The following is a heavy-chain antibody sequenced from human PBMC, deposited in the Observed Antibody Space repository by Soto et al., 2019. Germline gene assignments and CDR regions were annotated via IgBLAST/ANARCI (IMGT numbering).Heavy chain of an antibody. CDR3: ARVGEQQLVDVGWFDP. D-gene: IGHD6-13*01. Sequence: GASMKVSCKASGYTFTSYGISWVRQAPGQGLEWMGWISAYNGNTNYAQKLQGRVTMTTDTSTSTAYMELRSLRSDDTAVYYCARVGEQQLVDVGWFDPWGQGTLVTVSS. CDR2: ISAYNGNT. J-gene: IGHJ5*02. V-gene: IGHV1-18*01. CDR1: GYTFTSYG.